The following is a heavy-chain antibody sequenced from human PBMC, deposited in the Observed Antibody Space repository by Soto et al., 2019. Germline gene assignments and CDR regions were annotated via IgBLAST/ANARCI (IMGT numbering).Heavy chain of an antibody. V-gene: IGHV4-59*08. Sequence: SEPQRLPWTVAGGSIRSHYWRWIRKHTGKGLEWIVYIYYSGTTSYSPSLKGRVTISVDTSKNQFSLKLSSVTAADTAVYYCARHSPDCSSTSHCAYVMDVWGQGSTVTVSS. D-gene: IGHD2-2*01. CDR3: ARHSPDCSSTSHCAYVMDV. J-gene: IGHJ6*02. CDR1: GGSIRSHY. CDR2: IYYSGTT.